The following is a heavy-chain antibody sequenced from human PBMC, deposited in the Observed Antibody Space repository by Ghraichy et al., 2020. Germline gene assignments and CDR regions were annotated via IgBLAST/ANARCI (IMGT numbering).Heavy chain of an antibody. CDR3: AKDEWGLWLVPYYFDY. CDR1: GFTFSSYA. CDR2: ISGSGGST. V-gene: IGHV3-23*01. J-gene: IGHJ4*02. D-gene: IGHD6-19*01. Sequence: GGSLRLSCAASGFTFSSYAMSWVRQAPGKGLEWVSAISGSGGSTYYADSVKGRLTISRDNSKNTLYLQMNSLRAEDTAVYYCAKDEWGLWLVPYYFDYWGQGTLVTVSS.